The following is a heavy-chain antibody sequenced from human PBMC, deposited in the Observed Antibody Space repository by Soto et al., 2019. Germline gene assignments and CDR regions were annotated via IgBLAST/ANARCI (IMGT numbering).Heavy chain of an antibody. V-gene: IGHV4-39*01. D-gene: IGHD5-18*01. J-gene: IGHJ5*02. CDR2: IYYRGNT. CDR1: GASMSSSTYY. Sequence: QLQLQESGPGLVKPSETLYITYTVSGASMSSSTYYWGWVRQPPGKGLEWVGSIYYRGNTYYNPSLKSRVTISVATSKNQLFLRLSSVTAADTAVYYCARHKAVGGNSNSSDGFGLWGQGTRVIVSS. CDR3: ARHKAVGGNSNSSDGFGL.